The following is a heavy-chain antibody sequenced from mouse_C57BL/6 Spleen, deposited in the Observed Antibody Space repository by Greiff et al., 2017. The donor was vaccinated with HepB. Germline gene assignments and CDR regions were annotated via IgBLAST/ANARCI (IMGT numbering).Heavy chain of an antibody. D-gene: IGHD2-1*01. Sequence: VQLQQPGAELVMPGASVKLSCKASGYTFTSYWMHWVKQRPGQGLEWIGEIDPSDSYTNYNQKFKGKSTLTVDKSSSTAYMQLSSLTSEDSAVYYCAVTLYAMDYWGQGTSVTVSS. CDR3: AVTLYAMDY. CDR2: IDPSDSYT. CDR1: GYTFTSYW. J-gene: IGHJ4*01. V-gene: IGHV1-69*01.